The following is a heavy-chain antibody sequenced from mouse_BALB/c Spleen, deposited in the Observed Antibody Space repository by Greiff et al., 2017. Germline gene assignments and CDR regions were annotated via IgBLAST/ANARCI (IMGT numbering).Heavy chain of an antibody. CDR2: IDPSDSYT. V-gene: IGHV1-69*02. CDR3: GRADGY. J-gene: IGHJ3*01. Sequence: VQLQQPGAELVKPGASVKLSCKASGYTFTSYWMHWVKQRPGQGLEWIGEIDPSDSYTNYNQKFKGKATLTVDKSSSTAYMQLSSLTSEDSAVYYCGRADGYWGQGTLVTVSA. CDR1: GYTFTSYW.